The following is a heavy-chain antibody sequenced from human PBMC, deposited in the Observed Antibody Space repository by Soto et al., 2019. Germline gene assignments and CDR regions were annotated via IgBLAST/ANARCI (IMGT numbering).Heavy chain of an antibody. Sequence: SETLSLTCAVYGGSFSGYYWSWIRQPPGKGLEWIGEINHSGSTNYNPSLKSRVTISVDTSKNQFSLKLSSVTAADTAVYYCARQSYRFLEWSHESRGMDVWGQGTTVTVSS. CDR1: GGSFSGYY. V-gene: IGHV4-34*01. CDR2: INHSGST. D-gene: IGHD3-3*01. CDR3: ARQSYRFLEWSHESRGMDV. J-gene: IGHJ6*02.